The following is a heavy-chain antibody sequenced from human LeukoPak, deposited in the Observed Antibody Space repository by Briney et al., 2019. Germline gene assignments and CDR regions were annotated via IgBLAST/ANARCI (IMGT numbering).Heavy chain of an antibody. Sequence: GGSLRLSCVASGFTFSSYSMHWVRQAPGKGLEWVTYISKDGSNKYYIDSVKGRFTISRDNSKNTLYLQMNSLRAENTAFYYCARDVDYDDEGGFDYWGQGTLVTVSS. J-gene: IGHJ4*02. CDR2: ISKDGSNK. CDR1: GFTFSSYS. CDR3: ARDVDYDDEGGFDY. V-gene: IGHV3-30*04. D-gene: IGHD4-17*01.